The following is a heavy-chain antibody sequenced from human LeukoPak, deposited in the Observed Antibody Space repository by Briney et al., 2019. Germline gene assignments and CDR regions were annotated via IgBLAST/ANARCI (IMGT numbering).Heavy chain of an antibody. CDR2: INTGNGNT. J-gene: IGHJ4*02. D-gene: IGHD2-21*02. CDR3: ARNTETAIPLPYYFDY. Sequence: GASVKVSCKASGYTFTSYAMHWVRQAPGQRLECMGWINTGNGNTKYSQKFQGRVTITRDTSASTAYMYLSSLRSEDTALYYCARNTETAIPLPYYFDYWGQGTLVTVSS. V-gene: IGHV1-3*04. CDR1: GYTFTSYA.